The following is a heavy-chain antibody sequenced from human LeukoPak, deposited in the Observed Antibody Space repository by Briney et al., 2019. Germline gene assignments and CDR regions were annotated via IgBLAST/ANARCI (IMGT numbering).Heavy chain of an antibody. CDR2: ISGSGGST. J-gene: IGHJ5*02. D-gene: IGHD3-10*01. CDR3: EKSRAITMVRGVIMGWFDP. V-gene: IGHV3-23*01. CDR1: GFTFSSYA. Sequence: GGSLRLSCAASGFTFSSYAMSWVRQAPGKGLEWVSAISGSGGSTYYADSVKGRFTISRDNSKNTLYLQMNSLRAEDTAVYYCEKSRAITMVRGVIMGWFDPWGQGTLVTVSS.